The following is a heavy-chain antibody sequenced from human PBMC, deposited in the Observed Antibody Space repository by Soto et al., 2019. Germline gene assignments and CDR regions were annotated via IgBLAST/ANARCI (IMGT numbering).Heavy chain of an antibody. CDR3: ARHFNDHSGYHHFDY. Sequence: GESLKISCKGSGYSFTSYWISWVRQMPGKGLEWIGLFHPGDSDTRYSLSFQGQVTMSADKSINTAYLQWSSLDASDTAIYYCARHFNDHSGYHHFDYWGQGTPVTVSS. CDR1: GYSFTSYW. CDR2: FHPGDSDT. D-gene: IGHD3-22*01. V-gene: IGHV5-51*01. J-gene: IGHJ4*02.